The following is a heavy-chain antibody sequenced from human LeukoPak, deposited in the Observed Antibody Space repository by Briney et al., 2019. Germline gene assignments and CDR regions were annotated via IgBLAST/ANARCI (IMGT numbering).Heavy chain of an antibody. Sequence: ASVTVSCKASGYTFTSYAMHWVRQAPGQRLEWMGWINAGNGNTKYSQKFQGRVTITRDTSASTAYMELSSLRSEDTAVYYCARRSFEYYYDSSGYYYENAFDIWGQGTMVTVSS. J-gene: IGHJ3*02. D-gene: IGHD3-22*01. V-gene: IGHV1-3*01. CDR3: ARRSFEYYYDSSGYYYENAFDI. CDR1: GYTFTSYA. CDR2: INAGNGNT.